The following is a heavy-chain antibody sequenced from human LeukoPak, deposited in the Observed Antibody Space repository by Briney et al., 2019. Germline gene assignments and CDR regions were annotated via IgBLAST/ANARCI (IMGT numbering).Heavy chain of an antibody. J-gene: IGHJ5*02. CDR2: IYYRGST. CDR1: GGSIRSYF. V-gene: IGHV4-59*01. Sequence: KASETLSLTCTGSGGSIRSYFWSWIRQPPGKGLEGIGYIYYRGSTDSNPSLKSRVTISVDTYKNQFSLKLISVTAADTAVYYCARGSIWFDPWGQGTLVTVSS. D-gene: IGHD3-3*02. CDR3: ARGSIWFDP.